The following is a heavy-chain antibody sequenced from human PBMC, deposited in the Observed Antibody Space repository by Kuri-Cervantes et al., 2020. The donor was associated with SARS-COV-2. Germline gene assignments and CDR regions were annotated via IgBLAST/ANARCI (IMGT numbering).Heavy chain of an antibody. Sequence: AGTLSLTCAVSGGSISSHYWSWIRQPPGKGLEWIGYIYYSGSTNYNPSLKSRVTISVDTSKNQFSLKLSTVTAADTAVYYCARRSFQPRYYYFYMDVWGKGTTVTVSS. CDR2: IYYSGST. V-gene: IGHV4-59*11. CDR3: ARRSFQPRYYYFYMDV. J-gene: IGHJ6*03. CDR1: GGSISSHY.